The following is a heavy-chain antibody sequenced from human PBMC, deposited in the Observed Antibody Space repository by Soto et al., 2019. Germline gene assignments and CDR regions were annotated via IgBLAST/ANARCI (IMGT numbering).Heavy chain of an antibody. J-gene: IGHJ6*02. CDR1: GGTFSSYC. D-gene: IGHD6-13*01. V-gene: IGHV1-69*02. Sequence: QVQLVQSGAEVKKPGSSVKVSCKASGGTFSSYCISWVRQAPGQGLEWMGRIVPILDITNYAQKFQGRVTITADTSTRTAYMELSSLRSDDTAVYYCARARVEQQVVYYSYGMDAWGQGTTVTVSS. CDR3: ARARVEQQVVYYSYGMDA. CDR2: IVPILDIT.